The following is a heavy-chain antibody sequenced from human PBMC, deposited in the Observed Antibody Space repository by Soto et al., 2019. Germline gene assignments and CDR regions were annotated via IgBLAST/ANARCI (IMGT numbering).Heavy chain of an antibody. J-gene: IGHJ4*02. CDR2: ISYDGSNK. V-gene: IGHV3-30-3*01. Sequence: LRLSCAASGFTFSSYAMHWVRQAPGKGLEWVAVISYDGSNKYYADSVKGRFTISRDNSKNTLYLQMNSLRAEDTAVYYCARDPLITMIVVVTWFDYWGQGTLGTAPQ. D-gene: IGHD3-22*01. CDR3: ARDPLITMIVVVTWFDY. CDR1: GFTFSSYA.